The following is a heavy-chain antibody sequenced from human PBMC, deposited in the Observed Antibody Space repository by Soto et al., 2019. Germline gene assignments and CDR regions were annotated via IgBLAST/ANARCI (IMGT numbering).Heavy chain of an antibody. CDR1: GFTFGDYA. V-gene: IGHV3-49*03. CDR3: TSYLEMATRVVDY. J-gene: IGHJ4*02. CDR2: IRSKAYGGTT. Sequence: GGSLRLSCTASGFTFGDYAMSWFRQAPGKGLEWVGFIRSKAYGGTTEYAASVKGRFTISRDDSKSIAYLQMNSLKTEDTAVYYCTSYLEMATRVVDYWGQGTLVTVSS. D-gene: IGHD5-12*01.